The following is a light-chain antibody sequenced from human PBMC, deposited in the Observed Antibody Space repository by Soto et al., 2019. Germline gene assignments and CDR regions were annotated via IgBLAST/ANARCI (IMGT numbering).Light chain of an antibody. CDR2: GAS. CDR1: QSLSSN. Sequence: IVMPQSPSTLSMSPGGSAPLSCRASQSLSSNLAWYQQKPGQAPRLIITGASTRATGIPARFSGSGSGTEFTLTISSLQSEDFAVYYCQQYNNWPPITFGQGTRLEIK. V-gene: IGKV3-15*01. CDR3: QQYNNWPPIT. J-gene: IGKJ5*01.